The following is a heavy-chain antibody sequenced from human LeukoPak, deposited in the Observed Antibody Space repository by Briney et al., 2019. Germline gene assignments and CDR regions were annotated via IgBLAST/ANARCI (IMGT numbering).Heavy chain of an antibody. J-gene: IGHJ4*02. V-gene: IGHV4-59*01. CDR3: AKEQRDWNYGVFDY. Sequence: SETLSLTCTVSGGSISSYYWSWIRQPPGKGLEWIGCIYYSGYTNYKSSLKSRVTISVDTSKNQFSLKLSSVTAADTAEYYCAKEQRDWNYGVFDYWGQGTQVTVSS. CDR2: IYYSGYT. CDR1: GGSISSYY. D-gene: IGHD1-7*01.